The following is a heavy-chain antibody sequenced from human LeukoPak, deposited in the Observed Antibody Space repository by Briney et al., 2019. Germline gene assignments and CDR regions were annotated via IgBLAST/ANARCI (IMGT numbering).Heavy chain of an antibody. J-gene: IGHJ4*02. CDR3: VRGEGCEMDY. D-gene: IGHD4/OR15-4a*01. CDR1: GIIFSDHW. Sequence: GGSLRLSCAASGIIFSDHWMTWVRQAPGKGLEWVATIKTDGRQIYYVDSVKGRFTISRDNAKNSLLLQMNSLGAEDTAFYFVVRGEGCEMDYWGQGTLATVSS. CDR2: IKTDGRQI. V-gene: IGHV3-7*04.